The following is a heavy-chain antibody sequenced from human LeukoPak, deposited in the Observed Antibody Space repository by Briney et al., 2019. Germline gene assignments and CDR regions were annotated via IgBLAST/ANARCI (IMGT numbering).Heavy chain of an antibody. CDR3: AKDRISNFYTFDY. CDR2: ISGSGGNS. D-gene: IGHD4-11*01. Sequence: GGFLRLSCAVSGFTFSSYVMSWVRQAPGKGLEWVSGISGSGGNSYYTDSVKGRFIISRDNSQNTLYLQMSSLRAEDTAVYYCAKDRISNFYTFDYWGQGTLVTVSS. J-gene: IGHJ4*02. CDR1: GFTFSSYV. V-gene: IGHV3-23*01.